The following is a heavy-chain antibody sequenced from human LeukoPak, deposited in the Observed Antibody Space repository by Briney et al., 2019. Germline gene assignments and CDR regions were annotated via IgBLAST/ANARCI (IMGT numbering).Heavy chain of an antibody. D-gene: IGHD3-10*01. CDR2: IYTSGST. CDR1: GGSISSYY. V-gene: IGHV4-4*07. J-gene: IGHJ4*02. Sequence: SETLSLTCTVSGGSISSYYWSWIRQPAGKGLEWIGRIYTSGSTNYNPSLKSRVTMSVDTSKNQFSLKLSSVTAADTAVYYCAGGRITMVRGPFDYWGQGTLVTVSS. CDR3: AGGRITMVRGPFDY.